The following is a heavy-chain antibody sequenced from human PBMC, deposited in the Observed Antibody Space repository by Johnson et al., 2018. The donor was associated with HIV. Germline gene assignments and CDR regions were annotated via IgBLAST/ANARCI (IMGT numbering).Heavy chain of an antibody. CDR2: ISSSGSTT. CDR1: GFTFSDYY. J-gene: IGHJ3*02. D-gene: IGHD3-16*01. Sequence: QVQLVESGGDMVQHGRSLRLSCTASGFTFSDYYMSWIRQAPGKGLEWVSYISSSGSTTYYADSVKGRFTISRDNAKNSLYLQMNSLRAEDTALYYCARVGESDAFDIWGQGTMVTVSS. V-gene: IGHV3-11*01. CDR3: ARVGESDAFDI.